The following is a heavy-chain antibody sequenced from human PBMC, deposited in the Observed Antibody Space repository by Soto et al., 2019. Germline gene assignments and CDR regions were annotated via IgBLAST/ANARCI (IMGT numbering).Heavy chain of an antibody. J-gene: IGHJ4*02. CDR3: ARDASFSGSYNFDY. D-gene: IGHD1-26*01. Sequence: ASVKVSCKASGGTFSSYGISWVRQAPGQGLEWMGWISAYNGNTNYAQKLQGRVTMTTDTSTSTAYMELRSLRSDDTAVYYCARDASFSGSYNFDYWGQGTLVTVSS. V-gene: IGHV1-18*01. CDR2: ISAYNGNT. CDR1: GGTFSSYG.